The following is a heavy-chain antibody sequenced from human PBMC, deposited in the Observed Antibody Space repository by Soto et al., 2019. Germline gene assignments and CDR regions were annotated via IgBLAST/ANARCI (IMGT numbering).Heavy chain of an antibody. D-gene: IGHD1-26*01. CDR3: ARGRSVGATYFDY. CDR2: IIPIFDTA. CDR1: GGTFSSYA. V-gene: IGHV1-69*13. Sequence: SVKVSCKASGGTFSSYAISWVRQAPGQGLEWMGRIIPIFDTANTAQKFQGRVTITADESTSTAYMELSSLRSEDTAVYYCARGRSVGATYFDYWGQGTLVTVAS. J-gene: IGHJ4*02.